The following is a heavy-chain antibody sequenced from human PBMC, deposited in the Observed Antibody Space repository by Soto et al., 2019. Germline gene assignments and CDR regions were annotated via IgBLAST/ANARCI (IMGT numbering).Heavy chain of an antibody. CDR1: GFTFSSYA. CDR2: ISYDGSNK. J-gene: IGHJ4*02. CDR3: AREGDSAYDPKYYFDY. Sequence: RLSCAASGFTFSSYAMHWVRQAPGKGLEWVAVISYDGSNKYYADSVKGRFTISRDNSKNTLYLQMNSLRAEDTAVYYCAREGDSAYDPKYYFDYWGQGTLVTVPQ. D-gene: IGHD5-12*01. V-gene: IGHV3-30-3*01.